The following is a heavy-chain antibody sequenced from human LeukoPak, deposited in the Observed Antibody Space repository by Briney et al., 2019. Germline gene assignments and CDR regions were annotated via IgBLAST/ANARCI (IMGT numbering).Heavy chain of an antibody. D-gene: IGHD3-22*01. CDR2: INPNSGGT. V-gene: IGHV1-2*02. CDR3: ARVVDEYDSSGYYYFDY. Sequence: ASVKVSCKASGYTFTGYYMHWVRQAPGQGLEWMGWINPNSGGTNYAQKLQGRVTMTTDTSTSTAYMELRSLRSDDTAVYYCARVVDEYDSSGYYYFDYWGQGTLVTVSS. CDR1: GYTFTGYY. J-gene: IGHJ4*02.